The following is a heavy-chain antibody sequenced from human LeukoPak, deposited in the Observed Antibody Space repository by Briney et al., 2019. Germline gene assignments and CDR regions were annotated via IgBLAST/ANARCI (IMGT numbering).Heavy chain of an antibody. J-gene: IGHJ3*02. CDR3: ARRIPGHDAFDI. V-gene: IGHV3-7*03. D-gene: IGHD2-21*01. CDR1: GFTFSNFW. CDR2: IKQDGCEK. Sequence: TGGSLRHSCAASGFTFSNFWMSWVRQAPGKGLEWVASIKQDGCEKYYVDSVKGRFTISRDNTINSLYLQMNSLRAEDTAIYYCARRIPGHDAFDIWGQGTMVTVSS.